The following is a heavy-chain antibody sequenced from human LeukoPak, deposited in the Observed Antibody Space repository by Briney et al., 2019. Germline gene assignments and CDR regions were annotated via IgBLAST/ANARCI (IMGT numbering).Heavy chain of an antibody. CDR1: GGTFSSYA. D-gene: IGHD6-25*01. CDR3: ARVPDGSSGFDY. CDR2: IIPIFGTA. V-gene: IGHV1-69*13. J-gene: IGHJ4*02. Sequence: ASVKVSCKASGGTFSSYAISWVRQAPGQGLEWMGGIIPIFGTANYAQKFQGRVTITADESTSTAYMELSSLRSEDTAVYYCARVPDGSSGFDYWGQGTLVTVSS.